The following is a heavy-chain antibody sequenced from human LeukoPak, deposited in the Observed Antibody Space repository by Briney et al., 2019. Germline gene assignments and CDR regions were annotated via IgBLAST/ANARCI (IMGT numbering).Heavy chain of an antibody. J-gene: IGHJ4*02. Sequence: SETLSLTCTVSGASISSYYWGWIRQPPGKGLEWIGSIYYSGSTYYNPSLKSRVTISVDTSKNQFSLKLSSVTAADTAVYYCASGTTILSANFDNWGQGTLVTVSS. CDR3: ASGTTILSANFDN. D-gene: IGHD1-14*01. V-gene: IGHV4-39*01. CDR1: GASISSYY. CDR2: IYYSGST.